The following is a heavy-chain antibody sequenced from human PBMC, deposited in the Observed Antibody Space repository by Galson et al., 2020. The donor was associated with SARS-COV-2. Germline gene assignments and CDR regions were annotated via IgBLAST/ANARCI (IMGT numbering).Heavy chain of an antibody. CDR1: VFIFSSFA. V-gene: IGHV3-30*04. CDR3: ARGGRSPEYGPSYYKLRMDV. Sequence: GESLKISCAGSVFIFSSFAMHWVRQPPGKGLEWVGVISYDGSSHYLGDSVKGRFTLARDNSRQTLYLQMNGPTLEDTAVYYCARGGRSPEYGPSYYKLRMDVWGKGSSVTVSS. D-gene: IGHD3-22*01. CDR2: ISYDGSSH. J-gene: IGHJ6*04.